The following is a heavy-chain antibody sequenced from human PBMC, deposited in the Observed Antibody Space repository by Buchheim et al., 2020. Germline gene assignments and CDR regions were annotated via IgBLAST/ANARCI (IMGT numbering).Heavy chain of an antibody. J-gene: IGHJ4*02. V-gene: IGHV3-48*01. D-gene: IGHD6-13*01. Sequence: EVQLVESGGGLVQPGGSLRLSCAASGFTFSSYSMNWVRQAPGKGLEWVSYISSNSSNIYYADSVKGRFTISRDNANNALYLPMNSLRAEDTAVYYCARDFSRSSWYYFDYWGQGTL. CDR2: ISSNSSNI. CDR3: ARDFSRSSWYYFDY. CDR1: GFTFSSYS.